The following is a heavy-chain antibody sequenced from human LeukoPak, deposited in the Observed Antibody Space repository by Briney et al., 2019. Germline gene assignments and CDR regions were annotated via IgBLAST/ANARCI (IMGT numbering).Heavy chain of an antibody. V-gene: IGHV3-23*01. CDR2: ISGSGGST. Sequence: PGGSLRLSCAASGFTFSSYAMSWVRQAPGKGLEWVSAISGSGGSTYYADSVKGRFTISRDNSKNTLYLQMNSLRAEDTAVYYCAKEFGCDSSGCHDAFDIWGQGTMVTVSS. D-gene: IGHD3-22*01. CDR1: GFTFSSYA. CDR3: AKEFGCDSSGCHDAFDI. J-gene: IGHJ3*02.